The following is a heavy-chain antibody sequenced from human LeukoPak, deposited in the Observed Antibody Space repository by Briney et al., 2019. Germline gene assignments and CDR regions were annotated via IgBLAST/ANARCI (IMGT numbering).Heavy chain of an antibody. CDR2: ISSDGGSP. J-gene: IGHJ4*02. Sequence: GGSLRLSCVASGFTFSSYAMRWVRQAPGKGLEYVSGISSDGGSPFHVNSVKGRFTISRNNSKDTLYLQMGSLRAEDMAVYYCAREYCSGGRCQYYFDYWGQGTLVTVP. CDR1: GFTFSSYA. D-gene: IGHD2-15*01. V-gene: IGHV3-64*01. CDR3: AREYCSGGRCQYYFDY.